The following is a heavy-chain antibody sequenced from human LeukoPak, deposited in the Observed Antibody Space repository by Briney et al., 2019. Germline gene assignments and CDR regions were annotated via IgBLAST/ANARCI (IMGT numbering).Heavy chain of an antibody. Sequence: GASVKVSCKASGGTLSSYAISWVRQAPGQGLEWMGRIIPILGIANYAQKFQGRVTITADKSMSTAYMELSSLRSEDTAVYYCAREHKDIVVVVAADAFDIWGQGTMVTVSS. D-gene: IGHD2-15*01. CDR1: GGTLSSYA. CDR2: IIPILGIA. V-gene: IGHV1-69*04. CDR3: AREHKDIVVVVAADAFDI. J-gene: IGHJ3*02.